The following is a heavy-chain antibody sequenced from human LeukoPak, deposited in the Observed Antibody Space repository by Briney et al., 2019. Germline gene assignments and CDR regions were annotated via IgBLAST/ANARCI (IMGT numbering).Heavy chain of an antibody. CDR3: VRAMDYDILTAYPMIDY. V-gene: IGHV3-33*01. J-gene: IGHJ4*02. D-gene: IGHD3-9*01. CDR1: GFTFSSYG. Sequence: PGRSLRLSCAASGFTFSSYGMHWVRQAPGKGLEWVAVIWYDGSNKYYADSVKGRFTISRDNSKNTLYLQMNSLRAEDTAVYYCVRAMDYDILTAYPMIDYWGQGTLVTVSS. CDR2: IWYDGSNK.